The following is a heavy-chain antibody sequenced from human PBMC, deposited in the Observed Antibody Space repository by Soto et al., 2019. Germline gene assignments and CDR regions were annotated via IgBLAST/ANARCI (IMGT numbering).Heavy chain of an antibody. V-gene: IGHV1-18*01. D-gene: IGHD4-17*01. J-gene: IGHJ5*02. Sequence: QVQLVQSGAEVKKPGASMKVSCKASGYTFTTYGITWVRQAPGQGLEWMGWITPYNGNTKYAQKLQGRVTMTTDTTTSTADVELRSLRSDDRAVYYCARGVTNLDTGGQGTLVTVSS. CDR3: ARGVTNLDT. CDR2: ITPYNGNT. CDR1: GYTFTTYG.